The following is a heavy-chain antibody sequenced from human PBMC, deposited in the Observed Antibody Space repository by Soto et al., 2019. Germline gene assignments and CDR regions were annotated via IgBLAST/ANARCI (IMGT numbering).Heavy chain of an antibody. J-gene: IGHJ4*02. CDR1: GGSISSNNYY. CDR2: IYYSGNT. V-gene: IGHV4-31*03. D-gene: IGHD5-18*01. Sequence: SETLSLTCTVSGGSISSNNYYWSWIRQHPEKGLEWIGYIYYSGNTYYNPSLKSRVSISADTSKNQFSLNLTSVTAADTAVYYCATVVAAMVLRFDYWGQGTLVTVSS. CDR3: ATVVAAMVLRFDY.